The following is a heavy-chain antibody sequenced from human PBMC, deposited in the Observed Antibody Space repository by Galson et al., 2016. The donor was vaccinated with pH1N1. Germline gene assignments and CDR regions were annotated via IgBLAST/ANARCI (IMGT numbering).Heavy chain of an antibody. V-gene: IGHV3-64*02. D-gene: IGHD1-1*01. J-gene: IGHJ4*02. Sequence: SLRLSCATSGFRFSDYGIHWVRQAPGKGLEYVSAIKSNGETTYYADSVKGRFTISRDNPKNMVYLQMGSLRAEDMAVYYCARVRVSTTAPYFDYWGQGTLVTVSS. CDR3: ARVRVSTTAPYFDY. CDR2: IKSNGETT. CDR1: GFRFSDYG.